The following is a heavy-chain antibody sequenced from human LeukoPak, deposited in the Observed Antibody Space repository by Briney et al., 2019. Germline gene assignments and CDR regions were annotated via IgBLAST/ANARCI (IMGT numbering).Heavy chain of an antibody. Sequence: GGSLRLSCAASGFTFSFYAMSWVRQVPGKGLEWVSFISGSGGSAWHADSAKGRFTISRDNSKNTLYLQMNSLRADDTAVYYCVKDKEVTSILQGDYWGQGTLVTASS. CDR3: VKDKEVTSILQGDY. CDR2: ISGSGGSA. CDR1: GFTFSFYA. J-gene: IGHJ4*02. D-gene: IGHD2-21*02. V-gene: IGHV3-23*01.